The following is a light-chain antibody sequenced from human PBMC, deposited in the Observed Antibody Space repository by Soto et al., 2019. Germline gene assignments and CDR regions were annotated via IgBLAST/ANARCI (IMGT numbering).Light chain of an antibody. CDR2: GAS. CDR1: QSVSSSY. CDR3: QQYGSSL. V-gene: IGKV3-20*01. Sequence: EVVLTQSPGTLSLSPGERATLSCRARQSVSSSYLAWYQQKPGQAPRLLIYGASSRATGIPDRFSGSGSGTDFTLTISRLEPDDFAVYYCQQYGSSLFGPGTKVDIK. J-gene: IGKJ3*01.